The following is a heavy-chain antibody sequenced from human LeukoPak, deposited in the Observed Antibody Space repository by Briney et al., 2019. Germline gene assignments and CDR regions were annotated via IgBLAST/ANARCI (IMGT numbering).Heavy chain of an antibody. D-gene: IGHD6-19*01. Sequence: ASVKVSCKASGYTFTSYGISWVRQAPGQGLEWMGWISAYNGNTNYAQKLQGRVTMTTDTSTSTAYMELRSLRSDDTAVYYCARASGFLNYYYYMDVWGKGTTVTVSS. V-gene: IGHV1-18*01. CDR3: ARASGFLNYYYYMDV. CDR1: GYTFTSYG. CDR2: ISAYNGNT. J-gene: IGHJ6*03.